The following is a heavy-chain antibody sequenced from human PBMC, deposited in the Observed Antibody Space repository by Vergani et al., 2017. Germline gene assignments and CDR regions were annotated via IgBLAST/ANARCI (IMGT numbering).Heavy chain of an antibody. V-gene: IGHV1-46*02. CDR1: GYIFNSYY. CDR2: LDPRGGPP. J-gene: IGHJ4*02. D-gene: IGHD4/OR15-4a*01. Sequence: VQLVQSGAAVKKPEASVNLSCKSSGYIFNSYYIPWVRQAPGQGLEWMGLLDPRGGPPTYAEKFEGRVTLTSDTSTSTFYIELRSLRSDDTAVYYCVRPGDDYRNNITYFLDYWGQGSLVSVSS. CDR3: VRPGDDYRNNITYFLDY.